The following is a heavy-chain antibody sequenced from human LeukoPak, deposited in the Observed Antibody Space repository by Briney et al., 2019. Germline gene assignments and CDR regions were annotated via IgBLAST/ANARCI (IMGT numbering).Heavy chain of an antibody. CDR2: ISYDGSNK. J-gene: IGHJ1*01. Sequence: GGSLRLSCAASGFTFSSYAMHWVRQAPGKGLEWVAVISYDGSNKYYADSVKGRFTISRDNSKNTLYLEMNSLRAEDTAVYCCAKIDSSGYYVYFQHWGQGTLVTVSS. CDR3: AKIDSSGYYVYFQH. CDR1: GFTFSSYA. D-gene: IGHD3-22*01. V-gene: IGHV3-30*04.